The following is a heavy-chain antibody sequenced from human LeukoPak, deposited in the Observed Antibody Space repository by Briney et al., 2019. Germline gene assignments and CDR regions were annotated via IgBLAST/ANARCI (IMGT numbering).Heavy chain of an antibody. CDR1: GGSFSGYY. CDR2: INHSGST. J-gene: IGHJ5*02. CDR3: ARGATVTTAVNRFDP. D-gene: IGHD4-17*01. Sequence: SETLSLTCAVYGGSFSGYYWSWIRRPPGKGLEWIGEINHSGSTNYNPSLKSRVTISVDTSKNQFSLKLSSVTAADTAVYYCARGATVTTAVNRFDPWGQGTLVTVSS. V-gene: IGHV4-34*01.